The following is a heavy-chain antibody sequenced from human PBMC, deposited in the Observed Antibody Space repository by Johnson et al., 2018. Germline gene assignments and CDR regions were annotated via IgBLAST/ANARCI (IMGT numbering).Heavy chain of an antibody. CDR3: ARDTYYYDSSGYYMGCDAFEL. Sequence: QVQLVQSGAEVKKPGSSVKVSCKASGGTFSSYAISWVRQAPGQGLEWMGGIIPIFGTTNYAQKFQGRVTITADESTSTAYMELSSLRSEDTAVYYCARDTYYYDSSGYYMGCDAFELWGQGTMVTVSS. V-gene: IGHV1-69*12. CDR2: IIPIFGTT. D-gene: IGHD3-22*01. CDR1: GGTFSSYA. J-gene: IGHJ3*01.